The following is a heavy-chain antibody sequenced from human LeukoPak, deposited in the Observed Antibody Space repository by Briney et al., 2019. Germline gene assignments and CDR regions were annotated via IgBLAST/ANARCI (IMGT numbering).Heavy chain of an antibody. CDR1: GFIDSSNY. CDR3: ARDQGYTFGYGMDV. D-gene: IGHD2-2*02. V-gene: IGHV3-53*01. CDR2: IYSGGNT. J-gene: IGHJ6*04. Sequence: PGGSLRLSCAASGFIDSSNYRSWVRQARGKGLEWVSVIYSGGNTYYADSVKGRFTISRDNSKNTLYLQMNSLRAEDTAVYYCARDQGYTFGYGMDVWGKGTTVTVSS.